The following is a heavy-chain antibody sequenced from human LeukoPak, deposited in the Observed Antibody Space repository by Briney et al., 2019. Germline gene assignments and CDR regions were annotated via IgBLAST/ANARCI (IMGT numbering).Heavy chain of an antibody. V-gene: IGHV4-39*07. CDR1: GGSVSNGIYY. CDR2: IHNVGST. J-gene: IGHJ4*02. CDR3: ARDHPDYGDYCFDY. D-gene: IGHD4-17*01. Sequence: PSETLSLTCTVSGGSVSNGIYYWGWIRQPPGKGLEWIGSIHNVGSTYYNPSLKSRVTVSVDTSKNQFSLKLSSVTAADTAVYYCARDHPDYGDYCFDYWGQGTLVTVSS.